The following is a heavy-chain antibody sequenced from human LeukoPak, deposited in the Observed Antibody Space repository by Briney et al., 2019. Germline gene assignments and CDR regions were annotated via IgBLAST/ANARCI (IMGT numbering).Heavy chain of an antibody. D-gene: IGHD3-22*01. J-gene: IGHJ4*02. CDR3: ARDSRPYYDSSVGGFSPANDY. CDR2: FDPEDDET. V-gene: IGHV1-24*01. CDR1: GYIFTELS. Sequence: GASVKVSCKVSGYIFTELSLHWVRQAPGKGLEWMGGFDPEDDETIYAQMFQGRVTITADESTSTAYMELSSLRSEDTAVYYCARDSRPYYDSSVGGFSPANDYWGQGTLVTVSS.